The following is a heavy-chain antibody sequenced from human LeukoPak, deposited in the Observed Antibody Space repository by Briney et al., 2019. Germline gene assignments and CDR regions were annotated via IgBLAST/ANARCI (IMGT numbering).Heavy chain of an antibody. J-gene: IGHJ4*02. CDR3: ARDKQPGDY. Sequence: PSETLSLTCTVSGGSISSYYWSWIRQPPGKGLEWIGYISYSGSTNYNPSLKSRVTMSVDTSKNQFSLKLSSVTAADTAVYYCARDKQPGDYWGQGALVTVSS. D-gene: IGHD1-1*01. CDR2: ISYSGST. CDR1: GGSISSYY. V-gene: IGHV4-59*01.